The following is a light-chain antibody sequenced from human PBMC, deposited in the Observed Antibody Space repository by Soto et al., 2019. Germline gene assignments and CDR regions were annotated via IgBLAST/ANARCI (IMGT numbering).Light chain of an antibody. Sequence: DIPMTQSPPSLSASVGDRVTITCRASQDISNELVWYQQKPGKVPKLLIYAASTLQSGVPSRFSGSGSGTDFTLTISSLQPEDVATYYCQKYRSWTFGQGTKVEIK. V-gene: IGKV1-27*01. CDR1: QDISNE. J-gene: IGKJ1*01. CDR3: QKYRSWT. CDR2: AAS.